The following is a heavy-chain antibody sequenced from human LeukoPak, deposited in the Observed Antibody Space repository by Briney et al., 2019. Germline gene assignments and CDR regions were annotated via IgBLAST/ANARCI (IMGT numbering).Heavy chain of an antibody. V-gene: IGHV3-23*01. CDR2: ISGNGGST. Sequence: GGSLRLSCAASGFSVSASDMTWVRQAPGKGLEWVSTISGNGGSTFFADSVKGRFTISRDNSKNTLYLQMNSLRAEDTAVYYCAKDPRLAGPGNPYFDYWGQGTLVTVSS. D-gene: IGHD4-23*01. CDR1: GFSVSASD. J-gene: IGHJ4*02. CDR3: AKDPRLAGPGNPYFDY.